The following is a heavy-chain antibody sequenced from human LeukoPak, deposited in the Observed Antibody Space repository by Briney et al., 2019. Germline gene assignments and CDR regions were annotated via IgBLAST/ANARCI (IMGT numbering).Heavy chain of an antibody. V-gene: IGHV3-21*01. D-gene: IGHD3-22*01. CDR3: ARDAVNGYSSGYRRRPRAFDI. Sequence: GGSLRLSCAASGFTFSSYEMNWVRQAPGKGLEWVSSISSSSSYIYYADSVKGRFTISRDNAKNSLYLQMNSLRAEDTAVYYCARDAVNGYSSGYRRRPRAFDIWGQGTMVTVSS. J-gene: IGHJ3*02. CDR2: ISSSSSYI. CDR1: GFTFSSYE.